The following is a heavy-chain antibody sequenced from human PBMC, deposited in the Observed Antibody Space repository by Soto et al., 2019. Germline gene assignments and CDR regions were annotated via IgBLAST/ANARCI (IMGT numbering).Heavy chain of an antibody. D-gene: IGHD6-13*01. CDR3: ARDLRSVAAEYYYYYYGMDV. Sequence: GGSLRLSCAASGFTFSSYSMNWVRQAPGKGLEWVSYISSSSSTIYYADSVKGRFTISRDNAKNSLYLQMNSLRDEDTAVYYCARDLRSVAAEYYYYYYGMDVWGQGTTVTVSS. CDR1: GFTFSSYS. J-gene: IGHJ6*02. V-gene: IGHV3-48*02. CDR2: ISSSSSTI.